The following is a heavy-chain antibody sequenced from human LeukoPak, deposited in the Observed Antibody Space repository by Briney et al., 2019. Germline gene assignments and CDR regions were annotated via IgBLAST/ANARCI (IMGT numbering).Heavy chain of an antibody. J-gene: IGHJ4*02. CDR1: GGTFSSYA. D-gene: IGHD5-12*01. CDR2: IIPIFGTA. Sequence: SVKVSCKASGGTFSSYAISWGRQAPGQGVEWMGRIIPIFGTANYAPKFQGRVTITTDESTSTAYMELSSLRSEDTAVYYCALRGYSGYEFDYWGQGTLVTVSS. CDR3: ALRGYSGYEFDY. V-gene: IGHV1-69*05.